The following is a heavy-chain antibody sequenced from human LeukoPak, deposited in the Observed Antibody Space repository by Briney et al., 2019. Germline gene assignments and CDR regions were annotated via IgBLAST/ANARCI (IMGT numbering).Heavy chain of an antibody. V-gene: IGHV1-3*01. Sequence: ASVKVSCKASGYTFTDYAIHWVRQAPGQRLEWMGRISAGSGNTKYSRSLQGRVTITRDTSASTAYMELRSLRSEDTAVYYCARDLGYTLSYWGQGTPVTVSS. D-gene: IGHD2-2*02. CDR3: ARDLGYTLSY. CDR1: GYTFTDYA. CDR2: ISAGSGNT. J-gene: IGHJ4*02.